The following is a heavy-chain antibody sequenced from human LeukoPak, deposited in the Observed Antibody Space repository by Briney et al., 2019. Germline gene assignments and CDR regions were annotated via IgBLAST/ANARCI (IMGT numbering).Heavy chain of an antibody. V-gene: IGHV4-34*01. Sequence: SETLSLTCAVYGGSFSGYYWSWIRQPPGKGLEWIGEINHSGSTNYNPSLKSRVTISVDTSKNQFSLKLSSVTAADTAVYYCARGPTVVTLGYLDYWGQGTLVTVSS. CDR2: INHSGST. J-gene: IGHJ4*02. CDR1: GGSFSGYY. CDR3: ARGPTVVTLGYLDY. D-gene: IGHD4-23*01.